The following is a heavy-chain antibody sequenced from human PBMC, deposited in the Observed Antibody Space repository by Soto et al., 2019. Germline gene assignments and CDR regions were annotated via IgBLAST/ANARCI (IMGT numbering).Heavy chain of an antibody. J-gene: IGHJ4*02. CDR2: INPSSGGT. CDR3: ARPLAVAGDRGGIFDY. CDR1: GYTFTGYY. Sequence: ASVKVSCQASGYTFTGYYMHWVRQAPGQGLEWMGWINPSSGGTNYAQKFQGRVTMTRDTSIRTAYMELSRLRSDDTAVYYCARPLAVAGDRGGIFDYWGQGPLVTVSS. V-gene: IGHV1-2*02. D-gene: IGHD6-19*01.